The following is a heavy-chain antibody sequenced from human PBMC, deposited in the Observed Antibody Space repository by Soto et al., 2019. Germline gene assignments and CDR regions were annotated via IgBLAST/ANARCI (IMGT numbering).Heavy chain of an antibody. CDR2: IRSKAYGGTT. Sequence: GGSLRLSCTASGFTFGDYAMSWFRHAPGKGLEWVGFIRSKAYGGTTEYAASVKGRFTIARDDSKSIAYLQMNSLKTEDTAVYYCTRCGSSTSCYLFDDWGQGTLVTVSS. D-gene: IGHD2-2*01. J-gene: IGHJ4*02. V-gene: IGHV3-49*03. CDR1: GFTFGDYA. CDR3: TRCGSSTSCYLFDD.